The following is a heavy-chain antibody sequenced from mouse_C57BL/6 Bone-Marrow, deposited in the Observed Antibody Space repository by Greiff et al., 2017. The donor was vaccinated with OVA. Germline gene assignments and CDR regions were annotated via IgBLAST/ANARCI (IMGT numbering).Heavy chain of an antibody. Sequence: VQLQQPGAELVRPGSSVKLSCKASGYTFTSYWMDWVKQRPGQGLEWIGNIYPSDSETHYNQKFKDKATLTVDKSSSTAYMQLSRLTSEDSAVYYSARWGYDYGWYFDVWGTGTTVTVSS. D-gene: IGHD2-4*01. J-gene: IGHJ1*03. CDR1: GYTFTSYW. V-gene: IGHV1-61*01. CDR3: ARWGYDYGWYFDV. CDR2: IYPSDSET.